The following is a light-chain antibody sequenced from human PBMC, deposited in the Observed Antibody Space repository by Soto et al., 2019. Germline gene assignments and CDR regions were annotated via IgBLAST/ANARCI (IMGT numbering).Light chain of an antibody. CDR1: QSVSSD. J-gene: IGKJ5*01. Sequence: EIVLTQSPGTLSASPGEKATLSCRASQSVSSDLAWYQQKPGQAPRLLIYGASTRATGIPARFSGSGSGTDFTLTISSLEPEDFAVYYCQQRSNWPITFGQGTRLDIK. CDR2: GAS. V-gene: IGKV3-11*01. CDR3: QQRSNWPIT.